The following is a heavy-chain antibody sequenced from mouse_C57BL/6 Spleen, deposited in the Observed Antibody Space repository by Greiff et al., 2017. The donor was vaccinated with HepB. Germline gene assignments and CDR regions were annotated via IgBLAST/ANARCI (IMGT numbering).Heavy chain of an antibody. D-gene: IGHD2-2*01. CDR2: INPNYGTT. CDR1: GYSFTDYN. V-gene: IGHV1-39*01. CDR3: ARRAVKGYFDV. Sequence: RVEPGASVKISCKASGYSFTDYNMNWVKQSNGKSLEWIGVINPNYGTTSYNQKFKGKATLTVDQSSSTAYMQLNSLTSEDSAVYYCARRAVKGYFDVWGTGTTVTVSS. J-gene: IGHJ1*03.